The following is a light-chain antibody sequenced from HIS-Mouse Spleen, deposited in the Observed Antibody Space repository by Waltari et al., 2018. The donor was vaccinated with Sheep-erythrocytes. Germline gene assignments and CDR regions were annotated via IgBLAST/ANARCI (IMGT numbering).Light chain of an antibody. Sequence: ELTQPPSASGTPGQRVTISCSGSSSNIGSNYVYWYQQRPGTAPNLLIYRNNQRPSGVPDRFSGSKSGTSASLAIRGLRSEDEADYYCAAWDDSLSGPVFGGGTKLTVL. V-gene: IGLV1-47*01. J-gene: IGLJ3*02. CDR3: AAWDDSLSGPV. CDR1: SSNIGSNY. CDR2: RNN.